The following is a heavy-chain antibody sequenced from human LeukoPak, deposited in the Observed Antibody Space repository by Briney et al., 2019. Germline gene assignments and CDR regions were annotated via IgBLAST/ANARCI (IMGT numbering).Heavy chain of an antibody. CDR1: GYTFTSYG. CDR3: ARVLAMIRGAPFDY. V-gene: IGHV7-4-1*02. Sequence: ASAKVSCKASGYTFTSYGMNWVRQAPGQGLEWMGWINTNTGNPTYAQDFIGRFVFSLDTSVSTAYLQISSLKAEDTAVYYCARVLAMIRGAPFDYWGQGTLVTVSS. CDR2: INTNTGNP. D-gene: IGHD3-10*01. J-gene: IGHJ4*02.